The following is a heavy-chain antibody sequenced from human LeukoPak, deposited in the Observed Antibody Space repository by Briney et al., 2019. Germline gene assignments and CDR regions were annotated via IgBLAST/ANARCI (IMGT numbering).Heavy chain of an antibody. D-gene: IGHD3-22*01. Sequence: GVSLRLSCAASGFTFSSNEMNWVRQAPGKGLEWVSYISSSGSTIYCTDSVKGRSTISRDNAKNSLYLQMNSLRAEDTAVYYCERDSSGAFDYWGQGTLVTVSS. CDR2: ISSSGSTI. CDR3: ERDSSGAFDY. CDR1: GFTFSSNE. J-gene: IGHJ4*02. V-gene: IGHV3-48*03.